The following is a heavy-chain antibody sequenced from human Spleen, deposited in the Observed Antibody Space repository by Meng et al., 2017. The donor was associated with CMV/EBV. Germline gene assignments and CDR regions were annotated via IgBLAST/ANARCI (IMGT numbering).Heavy chain of an antibody. D-gene: IGHD3-22*01. J-gene: IGHJ3*02. CDR1: GYTFTSYG. CDR2: ISAYNGNT. Sequence: ASVKVSCKASGYTFTSYGISWVRQAPGQGLEWMGWISAYNGNTNYAQKLQGRVTMTTDTSTNTAYMELRSLRSDDTAVYYCARDRITMIVVVITTGRDAFDIWGQGTMVTVSS. CDR3: ARDRITMIVVVITTGRDAFDI. V-gene: IGHV1-18*01.